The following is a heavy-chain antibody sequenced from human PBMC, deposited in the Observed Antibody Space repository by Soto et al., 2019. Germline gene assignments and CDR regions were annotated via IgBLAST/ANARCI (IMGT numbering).Heavy chain of an antibody. CDR3: ARALGYVFDI. Sequence: HPGGSLRLSCAASGFTFSGSAVHWVRQASGKGLEWVGRSKDKVSNYATAYSASVQGRFTISRDDSKNTAFLQMNSLKIEDTAVYYCARALGYVFDIRGQGSTVTGSS. CDR1: GFTFSGSA. V-gene: IGHV3-73*01. J-gene: IGHJ3*02. CDR2: SKDKVSNYAT. D-gene: IGHD2-2*01.